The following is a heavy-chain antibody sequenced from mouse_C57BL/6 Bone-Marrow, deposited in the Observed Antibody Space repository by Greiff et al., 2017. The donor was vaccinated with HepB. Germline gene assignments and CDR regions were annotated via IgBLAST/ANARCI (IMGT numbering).Heavy chain of an antibody. V-gene: IGHV1-80*01. CDR2: IYPGDGDT. CDR1: GYAFSSYW. J-gene: IGHJ4*01. Sequence: QVQLKESGAELVKPGASVKISCKASGYAFSSYWMNWVKQRPGKGLEWIGQIYPGDGDTNYNGKFKGKATLTADKSSSTAYMQLSSLTSEDSAVYFCARVVVARAMDYWGQGTSVTVSS. D-gene: IGHD1-1*01. CDR3: ARVVVARAMDY.